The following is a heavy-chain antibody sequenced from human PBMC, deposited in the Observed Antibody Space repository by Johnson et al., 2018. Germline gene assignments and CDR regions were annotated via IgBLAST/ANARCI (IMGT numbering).Heavy chain of an antibody. CDR3: AKDNKAAGYYYMDV. Sequence: QVQLVQSGAEVKKPGSSVKVSCKASGGTFSSYAISWVRQAPGQGLEWMGIINPSGGSTSYAQKFQGRVTMTRDTSTRTVYMELSSLRTEDTAVYYCAKDNKAAGYYYMDVWGKGTTVTVSS. J-gene: IGHJ6*03. V-gene: IGHV1-46*01. CDR1: GGTFSSYA. D-gene: IGHD6-13*01. CDR2: INPSGGST.